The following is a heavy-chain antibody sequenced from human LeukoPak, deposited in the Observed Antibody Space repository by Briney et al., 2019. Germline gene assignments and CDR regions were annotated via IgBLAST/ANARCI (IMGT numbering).Heavy chain of an antibody. CDR2: IKQDGSEK. J-gene: IGHJ4*02. CDR3: ASILLWYVYDY. D-gene: IGHD3-10*01. V-gene: IGHV3-7*03. Sequence: PGGSLRLSCAASGFIFSSYWMSWVRQAPGKGLEWVANIKQDGSEKYYVDSVKGRFTISRDNSKNTLYLQMNSLRAEDTAVYYCASILLWYVYDYWGQGTLVTVSS. CDR1: GFIFSSYW.